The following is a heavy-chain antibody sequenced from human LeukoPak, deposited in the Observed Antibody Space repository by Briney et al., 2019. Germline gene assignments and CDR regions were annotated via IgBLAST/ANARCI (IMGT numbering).Heavy chain of an antibody. V-gene: IGHV1-18*04. CDR1: GYTFTSYG. CDR2: ISAYNGNT. J-gene: IGHJ4*02. Sequence: GASVKVSCKASGYTFTSYGISWVRQAPGQGLEWMGWISAYNGNTNYAQKLQGRVTMTTDTSTSTAYMELRSLRSDDTAVYYCAIMIGYSGYLPLDYWGQGTLVTVSS. CDR3: AIMIGYSGYLPLDY. D-gene: IGHD5-12*01.